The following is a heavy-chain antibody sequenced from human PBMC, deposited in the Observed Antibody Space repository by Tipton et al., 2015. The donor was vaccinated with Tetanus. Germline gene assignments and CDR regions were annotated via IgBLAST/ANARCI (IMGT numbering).Heavy chain of an antibody. CDR2: IFYSGKT. J-gene: IGHJ5*02. V-gene: IGHV4-59*01. CDR1: GGSISTYY. CDR3: ARGPFAYDR. Sequence: TLSLTCTVSGGSISTYYWSWIRQPPGKGLEWIGYIFYSGKTNYNPSLKTRVTISVDTSKNQFSLKLSSVTAADTAVYYCARGPFAYDRWGPGALVTVSS.